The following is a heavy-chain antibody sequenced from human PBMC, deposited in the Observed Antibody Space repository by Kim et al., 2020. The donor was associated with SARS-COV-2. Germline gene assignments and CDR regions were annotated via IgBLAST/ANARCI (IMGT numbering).Heavy chain of an antibody. D-gene: IGHD2-15*01. CDR2: ST. CDR3: AREDSLYFDY. V-gene: IGHV4-31*02. J-gene: IGHJ4*02. Sequence: STFYNPSLKSRTTISVDTSKNQFSLKLSSVTAADTAVYYCAREDSLYFDYWGQGTLVTVSS.